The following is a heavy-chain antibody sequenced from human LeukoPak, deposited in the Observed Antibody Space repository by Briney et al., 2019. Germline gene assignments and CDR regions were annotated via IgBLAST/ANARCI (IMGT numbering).Heavy chain of an antibody. J-gene: IGHJ5*01. CDR1: GYSFTSYW. CDR2: IYPGDSDT. D-gene: IGHD2-15*01. CDR3: ARTPLGGGGYNLFEP. V-gene: IGHV5-51*01. Sequence: GESLKISCKGSGYSFTSYWIGWVRQMPGKGLEWMGIIYPGDSDTRYSPSFQGQVTISADKSISTAYLQWSSLKASDTAMYYCARTPLGGGGYNLFEPWGQGTLVPVSS.